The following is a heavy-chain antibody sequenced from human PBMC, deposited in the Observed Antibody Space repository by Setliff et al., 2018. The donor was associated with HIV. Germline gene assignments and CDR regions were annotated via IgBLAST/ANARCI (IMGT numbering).Heavy chain of an antibody. J-gene: IGHJ4*02. CDR1: GFTFSNYA. D-gene: IGHD3-22*01. CDR3: AKDYEYGYYYDSSGYYTYFDY. Sequence: GGSLRLSCAASGFTFSNYAMGWVRQAPGKGLEWVSVIYSGGSTYYADSVKGRFTISRDNSKNTLYLQMSSLRAEDTAVYYCAKDYEYGYYYDSSGYYTYFDYWGQGTLVTVSS. V-gene: IGHV3-23*03. CDR2: IYSGGST.